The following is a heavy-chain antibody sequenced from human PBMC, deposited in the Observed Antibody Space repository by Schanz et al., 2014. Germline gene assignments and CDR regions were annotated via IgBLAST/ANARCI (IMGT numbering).Heavy chain of an antibody. CDR2: MSGSGSTA. J-gene: IGHJ6*02. CDR1: GFTFFGSFA. D-gene: IGHD4-4*01. V-gene: IGHV3-23*01. Sequence: EVQLLESGGGLVQPGGSLRLSCVASGFTFFGSFAMSWVRQAPGKGLEWVSGMSGSGSTADYADSVKGRFTISRDNSRKTLYLQMNSLRADDTAVYYCAKDRQTTVNRVGYYYGMDVWGQGTTVTVSS. CDR3: AKDRQTTVNRVGYYYGMDV.